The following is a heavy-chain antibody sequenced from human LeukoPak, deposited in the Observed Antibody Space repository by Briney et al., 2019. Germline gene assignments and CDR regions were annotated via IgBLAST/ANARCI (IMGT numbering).Heavy chain of an antibody. J-gene: IGHJ4*02. CDR3: ARDHFKWELSSGDY. CDR2: ISYDGSNK. Sequence: GGSLRLSCAASGFTFSSYAMHWVRQAPGKGLEWVAVISYDGSNKYYADSVKGRFTISRDNSKNTLYLQMNSLRVEDTAVYYCARDHFKWELSSGDYWGQGTLVTVSS. D-gene: IGHD1-26*01. V-gene: IGHV3-30*04. CDR1: GFTFSSYA.